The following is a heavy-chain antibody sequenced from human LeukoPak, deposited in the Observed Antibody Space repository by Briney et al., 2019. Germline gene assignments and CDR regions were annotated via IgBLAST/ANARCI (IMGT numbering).Heavy chain of an antibody. V-gene: IGHV3-53*04. CDR1: GFSVSNYY. D-gene: IGHD3-16*01. Sequence: GGSLRLSCVVSGFSVSNYYVSWVRQAPGKGLEWVSVIYTGGTTYYRDSVRGRFTISRHNSKNMVTLQMDSLRPEDTAVYYCASGPTYDFVRVILYWGQGTLVTVSS. CDR3: ASGPTYDFVRVILY. CDR2: IYTGGTT. J-gene: IGHJ4*02.